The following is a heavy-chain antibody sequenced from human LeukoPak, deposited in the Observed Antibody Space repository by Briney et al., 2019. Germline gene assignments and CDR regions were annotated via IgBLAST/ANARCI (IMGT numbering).Heavy chain of an antibody. CDR1: GFTFSSYG. V-gene: IGHV3-30*02. CDR3: AKDRAAAAGTRAEYYDYYGMDV. Sequence: GGSLRLSCAASGFTFSSYGMHWVRQAPGKGLEWVAFIRYDGSNKYYADSVKGRFTISRDNSKNTLYLQMNSLRVEDTAVYNCAKDRAAAAGTRAEYYDYYGMDVWGQGTTVTVSS. J-gene: IGHJ6*02. D-gene: IGHD6-13*01. CDR2: IRYDGSNK.